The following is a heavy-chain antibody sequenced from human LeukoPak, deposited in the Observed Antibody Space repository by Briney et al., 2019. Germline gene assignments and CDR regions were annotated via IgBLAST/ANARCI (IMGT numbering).Heavy chain of an antibody. CDR2: IYFIGCT. CDR1: GGSISSYY. J-gene: IGHJ6*03. V-gene: IGHV4-59*01. CDR3: ARETRNQLWLHYYYYMDV. Sequence: PSETVSLTCTVSGGSISSYYWSWIRQPPGKGLEWVGYIYFIGCTNYNPSLKSRVTISVDTSKNQFSLKLSSVTAAGTAVYYCARETRNQLWLHYYYYMDVWGKGTTVTVSS. D-gene: IGHD5-18*01.